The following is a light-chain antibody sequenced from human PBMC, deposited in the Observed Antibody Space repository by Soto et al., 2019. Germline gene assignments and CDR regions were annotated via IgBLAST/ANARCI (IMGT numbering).Light chain of an antibody. V-gene: IGKV1-5*03. Sequence: MHMTQSSSTLSGSVGYRVTIVCRASQTISSWLAWYQQKLGKAPKLLIYKASTLKSGVPSRFSGSGYGTEFNLTISSLQTDDFATYYCQHYNSYSEAFGQGTKVDIK. J-gene: IGKJ1*01. CDR2: KAS. CDR3: QHYNSYSEA. CDR1: QTISSW.